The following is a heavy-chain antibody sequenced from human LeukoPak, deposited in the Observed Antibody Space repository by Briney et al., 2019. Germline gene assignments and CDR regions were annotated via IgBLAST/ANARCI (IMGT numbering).Heavy chain of an antibody. CDR2: ISGRDGST. CDR1: EFTFSSYA. CDR3: AKSFRSTSLDY. J-gene: IGHJ4*02. D-gene: IGHD2-2*01. Sequence: GGSLRLSCAASEFTFSSYAMSWVRQAPGKGLEWVSGISGRDGSTYYADSVKGRFTISRDNSRNTLYLQMNSLRAGDTAVYYCAKSFRSTSLDYWGQGTLVTVSS. V-gene: IGHV3-23*01.